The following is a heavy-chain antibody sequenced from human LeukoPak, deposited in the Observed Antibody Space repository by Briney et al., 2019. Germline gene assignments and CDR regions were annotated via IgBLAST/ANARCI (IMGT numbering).Heavy chain of an antibody. CDR1: AFTFSGYW. Sequence: PGGSLRLSCAASAFTFSGYWMTWVRQAPGKGLEWVANINRDGSEKHYVDSVKGRFTISRDNARNSLFLQMDSLRAEDTALYFCARDDGGRYSAGWYDAFDIWGPGTMVTVSS. D-gene: IGHD6-13*01. CDR3: ARDDGGRYSAGWYDAFDI. J-gene: IGHJ3*02. V-gene: IGHV3-7*01. CDR2: INRDGSEK.